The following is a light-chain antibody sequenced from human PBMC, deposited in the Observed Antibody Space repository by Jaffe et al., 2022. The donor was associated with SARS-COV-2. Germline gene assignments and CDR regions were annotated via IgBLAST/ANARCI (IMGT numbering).Light chain of an antibody. V-gene: IGKV2-40*01. CDR3: MQRIAFPFT. CDR1: HSLLDRDDGNTY. CDR2: MLS. Sequence: DIVMTQTPLSLSVTPGEPASISCRSSHSLLDRDDGNTYLDWYLQKPGQSPQLLIYMLSHRASGVSDRFSGSASGTDFTLEISRVEAEDVGVYYCMQRIAFPFTFGGGTKVEIK. J-gene: IGKJ4*01.